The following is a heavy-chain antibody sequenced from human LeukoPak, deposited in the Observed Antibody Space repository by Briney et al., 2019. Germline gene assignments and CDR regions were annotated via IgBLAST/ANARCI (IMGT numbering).Heavy chain of an antibody. V-gene: IGHV4-39*01. J-gene: IGHJ4*02. Sequence: SETLSLTCTVSGGSISSSSYYWGWIRQPPGKGLEWIGGIYYGGSTYYNPSLKSRLTISADTSKNQFSLKVTSVTAADTAVYYCSTTTRGWYGVGDHWGQGALVTVSS. D-gene: IGHD6-19*01. CDR2: IYYGGST. CDR1: GGSISSSSYY. CDR3: STTTRGWYGVGDH.